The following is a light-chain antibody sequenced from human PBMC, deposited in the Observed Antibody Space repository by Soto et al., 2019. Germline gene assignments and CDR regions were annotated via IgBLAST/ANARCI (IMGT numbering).Light chain of an antibody. J-gene: IGKJ4*02. V-gene: IGKV2-28*01. CDR1: QSLLHSNGYNY. CDR2: WGS. CDR3: MHGLHAPPA. Sequence: DIVMTQSPLSLPVTPGEPASISCRSSQSLLHSNGYNYLDWYLQKPGQSPQLLIYWGSNRASGVPDRFSGSGSSTDFTLKISRVEAEDVGVYYCMHGLHAPPAFGGGTKVEIK.